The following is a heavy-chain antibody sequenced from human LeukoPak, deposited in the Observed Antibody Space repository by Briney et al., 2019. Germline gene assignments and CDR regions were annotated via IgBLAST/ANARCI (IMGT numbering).Heavy chain of an antibody. V-gene: IGHV6-1*01. CDR3: SLARSEYHYGMDV. J-gene: IGHJ6*02. CDR1: GDSVSSISFA. Sequence: SQTLSLTCAISGDSVSSISFAWNWIRQSPSRGLEWLGRTYYRSKWYYEYAVSVNSRINISPDTSKNQFSLQLTSVTPEDTAVYYCSLARSEYHYGMDVWGQGTTVTVSS. CDR2: TYYRSKWYY.